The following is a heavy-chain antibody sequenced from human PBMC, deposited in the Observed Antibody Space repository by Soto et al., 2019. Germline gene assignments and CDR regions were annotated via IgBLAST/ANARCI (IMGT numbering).Heavy chain of an antibody. Sequence: GGSLRLSCAASGFIFGNHGMTWVRQAPGRALEWVSTINANAIDTHYADSVKGRFTIFRDNSKSTLDLQMNSLRAEDTAIYYFVSWVSDHFDFWGPGTLVTVSS. CDR1: GFIFGNHG. CDR2: INANAIDT. V-gene: IGHV3-23*01. CDR3: VSWVSDHFDF. J-gene: IGHJ4*02. D-gene: IGHD2-8*01.